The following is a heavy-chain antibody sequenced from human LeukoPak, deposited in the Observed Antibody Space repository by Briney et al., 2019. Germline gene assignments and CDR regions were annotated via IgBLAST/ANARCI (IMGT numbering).Heavy chain of an antibody. D-gene: IGHD6-13*01. V-gene: IGHV4-34*01. J-gene: IGHJ4*02. Sequence: SETLSLTRAVFGGSFSGYYWSWIRQPPGKGLEWIGEIDHSGRTNSKSSLKSRVTISVDTSKNQFSLRLSSVTAADTAAYYCARKSILTAGRKPYDYWDQGTLVTVSS. CDR2: IDHSGRT. CDR3: ARKSILTAGRKPYDY. CDR1: GGSFSGYY.